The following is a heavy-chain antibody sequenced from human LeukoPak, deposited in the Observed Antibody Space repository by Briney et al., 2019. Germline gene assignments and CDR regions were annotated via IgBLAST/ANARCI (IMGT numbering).Heavy chain of an antibody. J-gene: IGHJ3*02. V-gene: IGHV3-48*03. Sequence: PGGSLRLACAASGFTFSSYEMNWVRQAPGKGLEWVSYISNRGTTIYYADSVKGRFTISRDNAKSSLYLQMNSLRAEDTAVYYCASYIRAPFDIWGQGTMVTISS. CDR1: GFTFSSYE. D-gene: IGHD3-10*01. CDR3: ASYIRAPFDI. CDR2: ISNRGTTI.